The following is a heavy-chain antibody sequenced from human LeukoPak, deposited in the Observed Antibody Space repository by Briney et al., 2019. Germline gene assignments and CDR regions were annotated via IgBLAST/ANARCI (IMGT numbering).Heavy chain of an antibody. CDR2: ISYNGGT. J-gene: IGHJ2*01. Sequence: SETLSLTCLVSGGSIRTNYWSWIRRPPGKGVEWIGLISYNGGTDFNPSLKGRVTISVDTSRNQFSLRLSSVTAADTAVYYCARHVRGGYCGGDCYSATWHYDLWGRGTLVTVSS. V-gene: IGHV4-59*08. CDR3: ARHVRGGYCGGDCYSATWHYDL. D-gene: IGHD2-21*02. CDR1: GGSIRTNY.